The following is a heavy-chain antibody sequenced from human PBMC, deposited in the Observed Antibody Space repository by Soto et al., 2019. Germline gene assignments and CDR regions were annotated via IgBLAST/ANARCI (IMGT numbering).Heavy chain of an antibody. D-gene: IGHD4-17*01. V-gene: IGHV3-30*18. CDR3: AKSLRRSTVTHFDY. J-gene: IGHJ4*02. CDR2: ISYDGSNK. Sequence: QVQLVESGGGVVQPGRSLRLSCAASGFTFSSYGIHWVRQAPGKGLEWVAVISYDGSNKYYADSVKGRFTISRDNSKNTLYLQMNSLRAEDTAVYYCAKSLRRSTVTHFDYWGQGTLVTVSS. CDR1: GFTFSSYG.